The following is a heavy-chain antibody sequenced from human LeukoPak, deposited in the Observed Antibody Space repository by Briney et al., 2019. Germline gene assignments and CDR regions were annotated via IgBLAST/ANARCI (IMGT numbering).Heavy chain of an antibody. CDR3: TRDSGTYNWFDP. D-gene: IGHD1-26*01. CDR2: IDKKDKGYATAT. J-gene: IGHJ5*02. V-gene: IGHV3-73*01. CDR1: GFTFSGSA. Sequence: GGSLRLSCAASGFTFSGSAIHWVRQSSGKGLEWVGQIDKKDKGYATATAYAASVKGRFTIYRDDSINTAYLQMKSLKTEDTALYYCTRDSGTYNWFDPWGQGTLVTVSS.